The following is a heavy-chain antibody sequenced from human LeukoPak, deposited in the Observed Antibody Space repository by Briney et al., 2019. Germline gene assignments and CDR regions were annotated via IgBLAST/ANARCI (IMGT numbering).Heavy chain of an antibody. CDR3: ARDNGGIAARLDY. CDR1: GFTFSSYS. J-gene: IGHJ4*02. V-gene: IGHV3-21*01. Sequence: GGSLRLSCAASGFTFSSYSMNWVRQAPGKGLEWVSSISSSSSYIYYADSVKGRFTISRDNAKNSLYLQMNSLRAEDTAVYYCARDNGGIAARLDYWGQGTLVTVSS. CDR2: ISSSSSYI. D-gene: IGHD6-6*01.